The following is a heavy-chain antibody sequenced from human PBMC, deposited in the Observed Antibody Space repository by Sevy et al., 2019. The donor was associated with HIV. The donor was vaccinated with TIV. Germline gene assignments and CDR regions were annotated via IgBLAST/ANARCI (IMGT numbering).Heavy chain of an antibody. J-gene: IGHJ3*02. CDR3: ARVDHYGSRGFDI. CDR2: INPNNGGI. CDR1: GITLIHYF. Sequence: ASVKVSCKASGITLIHYFIHWVRQAPGQGLEWMGWINPNNGGINYAQTFQGRVTMTSDMSSSTAYMEMTSLASDDTAMYYCARVDHYGSRGFDIWGRGSMVTVSS. V-gene: IGHV1-2*02. D-gene: IGHD4-17*01.